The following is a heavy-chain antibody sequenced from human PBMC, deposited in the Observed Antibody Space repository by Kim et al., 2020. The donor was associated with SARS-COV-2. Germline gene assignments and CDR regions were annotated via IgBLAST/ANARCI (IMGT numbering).Heavy chain of an antibody. CDR1: GGSFSGYY. Sequence: SETLSLTCAVYGGSFSGYYWSWIRQPPGKGLEWIGEINHSGSTNYNSSLKSRVTISVDTSKNQFSLKLSSVTAADTAVYYCASGLVVGATSRFYYYYGMDVWGQGTTVTVSS. CDR2: INHSGST. J-gene: IGHJ6*02. V-gene: IGHV4-34*01. D-gene: IGHD1-26*01. CDR3: ASGLVVGATSRFYYYYGMDV.